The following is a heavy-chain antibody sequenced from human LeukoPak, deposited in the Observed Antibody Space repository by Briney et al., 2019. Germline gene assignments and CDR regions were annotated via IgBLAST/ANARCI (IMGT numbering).Heavy chain of an antibody. V-gene: IGHV4-59*01. J-gene: IGHJ1*01. CDR3: ARVGDCSGGSCYSPSGYFQH. CDR1: GGFISSYY. D-gene: IGHD2-15*01. Sequence: SEPLSLTCTVSGGFISSYYWSWLRQPRGKGLEWIGYIYYSGSTNFNPSLKSRVTISVDTSKNQFSLKLSSVTAADTAVYYCARVGDCSGGSCYSPSGYFQHWGQGTLVTVSS. CDR2: IYYSGST.